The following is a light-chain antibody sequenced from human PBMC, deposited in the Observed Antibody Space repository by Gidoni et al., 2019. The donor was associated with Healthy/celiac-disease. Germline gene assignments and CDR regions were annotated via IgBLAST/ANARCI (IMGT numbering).Light chain of an antibody. CDR1: SSDVGGYNY. CDR2: DVS. J-gene: IGLJ3*02. V-gene: IGLV2-14*03. CDR3: SSYTSSSLWV. Sequence: QSALTQPASVSGSPGQSITISCTGTSSDVGGYNYVSWYQQHPGKAHKLMIYDVSNRPSGVSNRFSGSKSGNTASLTISGIQAEDEADYYCSSYTSSSLWVFGGGTKLTVL.